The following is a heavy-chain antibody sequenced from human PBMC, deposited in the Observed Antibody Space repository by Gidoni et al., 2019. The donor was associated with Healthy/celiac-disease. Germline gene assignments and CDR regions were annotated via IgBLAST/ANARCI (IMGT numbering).Heavy chain of an antibody. D-gene: IGHD2-2*02. Sequence: QVQLQQRGAGLLKPSETLSLTCAVYGGSFSGYYWSWIRQPPGKGLEWIGEINHSRSTNYNPSLKSRVTISVDTSKNQFSLKLSSVTAADTAVYYCARGLISYIHDNWFDPWGQGTLVTVSS. CDR2: INHSRST. V-gene: IGHV4-34*01. J-gene: IGHJ5*02. CDR3: ARGLISYIHDNWFDP. CDR1: GGSFSGYY.